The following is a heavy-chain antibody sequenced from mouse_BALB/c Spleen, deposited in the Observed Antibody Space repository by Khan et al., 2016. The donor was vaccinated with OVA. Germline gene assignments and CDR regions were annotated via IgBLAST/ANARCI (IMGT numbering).Heavy chain of an antibody. CDR3: ASGTFDY. Sequence: VQLKQSGPELMKPGASVNISCKASGYSFTSYYIHWVKQSHGKSLEWIGYIDPFNGGTDYNQKFKGKATLTVDTSSNTAYMHLSSLTSEDSAVYYCASGTFDYWGQGTLVTVSA. D-gene: IGHD4-1*01. V-gene: IGHV1S135*01. CDR2: IDPFNGGT. J-gene: IGHJ3*01. CDR1: GYSFTSYY.